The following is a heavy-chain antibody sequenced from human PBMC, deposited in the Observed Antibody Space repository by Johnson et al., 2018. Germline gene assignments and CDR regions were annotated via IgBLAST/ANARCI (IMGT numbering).Heavy chain of an antibody. Sequence: EVQLVETGGGLVQPGGSLRLSCGASGFTVSSNFMSWVRQAPGKGLEWVSVIYIDGSTYYADSVKGRFPISRDTSKNTLYRQMQSLRPEDTAVYYCARRSPLTISWGDAFDIWGQGTMVTVSS. D-gene: IGHD1-14*01. CDR2: IYIDGST. CDR3: ARRSPLTISWGDAFDI. V-gene: IGHV3-66*02. J-gene: IGHJ3*02. CDR1: GFTVSSNF.